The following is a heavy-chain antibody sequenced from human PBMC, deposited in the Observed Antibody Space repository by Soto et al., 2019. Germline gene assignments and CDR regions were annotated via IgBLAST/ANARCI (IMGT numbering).Heavy chain of an antibody. Sequence: GGSLRLSCAASGFTFSSYAMSWVRQAPGKGLEWVSAISGSGGSTYYADSVKGRFTISRDNSKNTLYLQMNSLRAEDTAVYYCARRYSSSWNAFDIWGQGTMVTVSS. CDR1: GFTFSSYA. D-gene: IGHD6-13*01. J-gene: IGHJ3*02. CDR3: ARRYSSSWNAFDI. CDR2: ISGSGGST. V-gene: IGHV3-23*01.